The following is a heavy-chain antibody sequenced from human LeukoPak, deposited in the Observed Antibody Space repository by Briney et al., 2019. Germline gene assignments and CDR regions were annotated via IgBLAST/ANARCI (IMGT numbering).Heavy chain of an antibody. Sequence: SETLSLTCAVSGGSISTYNWWSWVRQPPGKGLEWIGEIFYSGSINYNPSLKSRVTLSLDKSKNQFSLQLSSVTAADTAVYYCVRRGYYYYYMDVWGKGTTVTVSS. CDR3: VRRGYYYYYMDV. V-gene: IGHV4-4*02. J-gene: IGHJ6*03. CDR2: IFYSGSI. CDR1: GGSISTYNW.